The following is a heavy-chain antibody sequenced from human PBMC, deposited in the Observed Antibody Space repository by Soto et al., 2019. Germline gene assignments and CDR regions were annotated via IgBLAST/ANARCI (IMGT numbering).Heavy chain of an antibody. CDR1: GGTFSSYA. D-gene: IGHD6-13*01. V-gene: IGHV1-69*13. CDR2: IIPIYGGT. J-gene: IGHJ5*02. CDR3: ARDSTGIAAAGNIDP. Sequence: ASVKVSCKASGGTFSSYAITWVRQAPGQGLEWVGGIIPIYGGTSYAQKFQGRVTITADESTTTAYMELSSLRSEDTAVYYCARDSTGIAAAGNIDPWGQGTLVTVSS.